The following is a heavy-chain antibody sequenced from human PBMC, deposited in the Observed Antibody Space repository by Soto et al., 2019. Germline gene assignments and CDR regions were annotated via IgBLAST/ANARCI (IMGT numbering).Heavy chain of an antibody. J-gene: IGHJ6*02. CDR1: GGTFSRYS. CDR2: IIPVFGIA. V-gene: IGHV1-69*08. CDR3: AREDRDRETGLVPAAIDGMDV. D-gene: IGHD2-2*01. Sequence: QVQLVQSGAEVKKPGSSVKVSCKASGGTFSRYSFTWVRQAPGHGLEWMGRIIPVFGIASYAQKFQGRDTITADKSTSTAYMELSSLRSEDTAVYYCAREDRDRETGLVPAAIDGMDVWGQGTTVTVSS.